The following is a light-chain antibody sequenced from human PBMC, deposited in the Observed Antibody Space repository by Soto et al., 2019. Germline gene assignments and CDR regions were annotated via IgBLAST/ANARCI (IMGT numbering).Light chain of an antibody. CDR3: QQDNTYSSLT. V-gene: IGKV1-5*01. Sequence: DIQMTQSPSTLSASVGDRVTITCRASQSISSWLAWYQQKLGRAPRLLIYDASSLESGVPSRFSGSGYGTEFTVTISSLQPDDFATYYCQQDNTYSSLTFGGGTKVDIK. J-gene: IGKJ4*01. CDR1: QSISSW. CDR2: DAS.